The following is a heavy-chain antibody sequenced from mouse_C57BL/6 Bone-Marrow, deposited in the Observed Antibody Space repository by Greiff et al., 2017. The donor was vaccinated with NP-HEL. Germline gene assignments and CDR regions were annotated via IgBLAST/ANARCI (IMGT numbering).Heavy chain of an antibody. J-gene: IGHJ2*01. V-gene: IGHV3-6*01. Sequence: VQLQQSGPGLVKPSQSLSLTCSVTGYSITSGYYWNWIRQFPGNKLEWMGYISYDGSNNYNPSLKNRISITRDTSKNQFVLKLNSVTTEDTATYYCARKLLRSFDYWGQGTTLTVSS. D-gene: IGHD1-1*01. CDR3: ARKLLRSFDY. CDR1: GYSITSGYY. CDR2: ISYDGSN.